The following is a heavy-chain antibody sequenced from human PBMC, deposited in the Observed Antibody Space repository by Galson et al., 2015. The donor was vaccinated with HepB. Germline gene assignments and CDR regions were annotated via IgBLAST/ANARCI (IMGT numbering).Heavy chain of an antibody. CDR2: INTNTGNP. V-gene: IGHV7-4-1*02. CDR1: GYTFTSYA. D-gene: IGHD2-2*01. Sequence: SVKVSCKASGYTFTSYAMNWVRQAPGQGLEWMGWINTNTGNPTYAQGFTGRFVFSLDTSVSTAYLQISSLKAEDTAVYYCARDEYCSSTSCPYYYYGMDVWGQGTTVTVSS. CDR3: ARDEYCSSTSCPYYYYGMDV. J-gene: IGHJ6*02.